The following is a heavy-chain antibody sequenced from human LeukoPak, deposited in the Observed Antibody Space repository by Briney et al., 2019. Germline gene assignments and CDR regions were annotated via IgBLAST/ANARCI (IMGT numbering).Heavy chain of an antibody. CDR2: ISYDGSNK. CDR3: ARDRRWLQYSDY. D-gene: IGHD5-24*01. CDR1: GFTFSSYA. V-gene: IGHV3-30*04. J-gene: IGHJ4*02. Sequence: GGSQRLSCAASGFTFSSYAMHWVRQAPGKGLEWVAVISYDGSNKYHADSVKGRFTISRDNSKNTLYLEMSSLRPEDTAVYYYARDRRWLQYSDYWGQGTLVTVSS.